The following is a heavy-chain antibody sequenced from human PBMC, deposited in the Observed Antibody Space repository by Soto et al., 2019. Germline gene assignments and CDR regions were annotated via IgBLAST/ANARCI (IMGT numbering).Heavy chain of an antibody. CDR3: ARGNRIEAFDI. Sequence: PSETLSLTCAVYGGSFSGYYLSWIRQPPGKGLEWIGEINNSGRTNYNPSLKSRVTIPVDTSKNQFSLTLSSVTAADTAVYYCARGNRIEAFDIWGQGTMVTVSS. CDR1: GGSFSGYY. CDR2: INNSGRT. D-gene: IGHD2-15*01. V-gene: IGHV4-34*01. J-gene: IGHJ3*02.